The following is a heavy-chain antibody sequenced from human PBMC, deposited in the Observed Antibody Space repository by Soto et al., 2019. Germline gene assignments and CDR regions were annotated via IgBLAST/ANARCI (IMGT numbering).Heavy chain of an antibody. J-gene: IGHJ6*03. V-gene: IGHV1-8*01. CDR2: INPNRGNT. CDR3: ARGDEVATILKYYYYYMDV. D-gene: IGHD5-12*01. CDR1: GYGYSVDP. Sequence: KGAWKSAGYGYSVDPSGWLIKKTKQGLEWMGWINPNRGNTGYAQKLQGRVTMTRNTSISTAYMELSSLRSEDTAVYYCARGDEVATILKYYYYYMDVWGKGTTVTV.